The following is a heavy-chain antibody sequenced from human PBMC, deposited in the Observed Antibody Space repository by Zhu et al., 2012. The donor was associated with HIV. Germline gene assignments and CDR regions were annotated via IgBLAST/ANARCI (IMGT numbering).Heavy chain of an antibody. V-gene: IGHV1-69*01. D-gene: IGHD6-13*01. CDR2: IIPLSGTT. CDR1: GGTFSSYV. Sequence: QVQLVQSGAEVKKPGSSTKVSCKASGGTFSSYVFTWVRQAPGQGLEWMGGIIPLSGTTTYAQKFKGRVTITADESTTTVYMDLRGLRSEDTAIYYCASGAYSTSWYAPSLYYYYYMDVWGNGPRSPSP. CDR3: ASGAYSTSWYAPSLYYYYYMDV. J-gene: IGHJ6*03.